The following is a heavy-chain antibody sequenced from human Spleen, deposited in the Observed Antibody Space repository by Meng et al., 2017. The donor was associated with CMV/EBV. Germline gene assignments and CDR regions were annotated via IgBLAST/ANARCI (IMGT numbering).Heavy chain of an antibody. CDR1: GFTFSTYW. Sequence: GESLKISCAASGFTFSTYWMHWVRQAPGKGLVWASRTNSDGSRTSYADSVKGRFTISRDNAKNTLYLQMNSLRGEDTAVYYCARVTYYYDSSGYGRALYYFDYWGQGTLVTVSS. CDR3: ARVTYYYDSSGYGRALYYFDY. J-gene: IGHJ4*02. V-gene: IGHV3-74*01. D-gene: IGHD3-22*01. CDR2: TNSDGSRT.